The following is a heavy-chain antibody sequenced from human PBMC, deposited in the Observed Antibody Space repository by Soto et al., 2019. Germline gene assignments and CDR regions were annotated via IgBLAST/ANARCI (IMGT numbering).Heavy chain of an antibody. CDR2: IKQDGSEK. D-gene: IGHD6-6*01. V-gene: IGHV3-7*01. J-gene: IGHJ5*02. Sequence: PGGSLRLSCAASGFTFSSYAMSWVRQAPGKGLEWVANIKQDGSEKYYVDSVKGRFTISRDNAKNSLYLQMNSLRAEDTAVYYCARSIAARLNWFDPWGQGTLVTVSS. CDR1: GFTFSSYA. CDR3: ARSIAARLNWFDP.